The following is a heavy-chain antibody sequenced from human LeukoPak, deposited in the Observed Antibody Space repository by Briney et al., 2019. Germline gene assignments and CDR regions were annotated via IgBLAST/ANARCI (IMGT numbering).Heavy chain of an antibody. CDR1: GYSISSGYY. D-gene: IGHD5-24*01. V-gene: IGHV4-38-2*02. CDR3: AGATIGIDAFDI. J-gene: IGHJ3*02. CDR2: IYHSGST. Sequence: SETLSLTCTVSGYSISSGYYWGWIRQSPGKGLEWIGSIYHSGSTYYNPSLKSRVTISVDTSKNQFSLKLNSVTAADTAVYYCAGATIGIDAFDIWGQGTMVTVSS.